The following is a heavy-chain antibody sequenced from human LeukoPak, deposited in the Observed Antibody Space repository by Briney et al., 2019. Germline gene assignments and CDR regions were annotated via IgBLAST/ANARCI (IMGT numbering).Heavy chain of an antibody. D-gene: IGHD4-17*01. CDR1: GDSVLSNSST. Sequence: SQTLSLTCAISGDSVLSNSSTWNWIRQSPSRGLEWLGRTYYWSKWYNDYALSLKSRLTIDRDTSKNHFSLQLSSVTPEDTAIYFCVRERLTPRLGGDAYFYMDVWGKGTTVTVS. CDR3: VRERLTPRLGGDAYFYMDV. J-gene: IGHJ6*03. V-gene: IGHV6-1*01. CDR2: TYYWSKWYN.